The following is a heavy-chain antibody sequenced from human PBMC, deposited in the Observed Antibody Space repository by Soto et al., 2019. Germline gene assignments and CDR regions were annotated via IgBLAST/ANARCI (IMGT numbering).Heavy chain of an antibody. J-gene: IGHJ4*02. CDR1: GYPISSGNY. CDR2: LYHIGST. Sequence: SETLSLTCAVSGYPISSGNYWAWIRQPPGRGLEWIGSLYHIGSTHYNTSLKSRVSIPVDTSKSQFSLKLSSVTAADTAVYYCARAHDFWGGRQQPIDSWGQGTLVTVSS. V-gene: IGHV4-38-2*01. D-gene: IGHD3-3*01. CDR3: ARAHDFWGGRQQPIDS.